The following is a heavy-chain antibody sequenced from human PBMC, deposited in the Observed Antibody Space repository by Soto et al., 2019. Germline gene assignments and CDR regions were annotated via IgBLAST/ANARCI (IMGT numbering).Heavy chain of an antibody. Sequence: PSETLSLTCTVSGNSISTGAYYWSWLRQHPVKGLECIGHIFYSGNTHYSPSLESRVTISVDTSKNQFSIKLTSVTVADTAVYYCAREGRSAAPQAGFDLWGQGTLVTVSS. D-gene: IGHD3-10*01. CDR3: AREGRSAAPQAGFDL. CDR1: GNSISTGAYY. V-gene: IGHV4-31*03. J-gene: IGHJ4*02. CDR2: IFYSGNT.